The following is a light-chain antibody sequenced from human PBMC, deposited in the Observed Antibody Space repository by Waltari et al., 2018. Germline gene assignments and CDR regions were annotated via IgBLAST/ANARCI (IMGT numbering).Light chain of an antibody. J-gene: IGKJ2*01. CDR1: QSISNC. CDR2: KAS. Sequence: DIQMTQSPSTLSASVGDRVTITCRASQSISNCLAWYQQKPGKAPKLLIYKASSLESGVPSRFSGSGSVTEFTLTINSLQPDDFATYFCQQCNRYSYTFGQGTKLEI. CDR3: QQCNRYSYT. V-gene: IGKV1-5*03.